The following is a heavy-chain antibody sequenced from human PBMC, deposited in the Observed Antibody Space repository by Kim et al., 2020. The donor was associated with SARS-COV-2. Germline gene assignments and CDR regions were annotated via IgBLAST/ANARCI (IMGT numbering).Heavy chain of an antibody. D-gene: IGHD6-13*01. CDR3: ARESIAAALNDY. CDR2: ISYDGSNK. J-gene: IGHJ4*02. V-gene: IGHV3-30-3*01. Sequence: GGSLRLSCAASGFTFSSYAMHWVRQAPGKGLEWVAVISYDGSNKYYADSVKGRFTISRDNSKNTLYLQMNSLRAEDTAVYYCARESIAAALNDYWGQGTLVTVSS. CDR1: GFTFSSYA.